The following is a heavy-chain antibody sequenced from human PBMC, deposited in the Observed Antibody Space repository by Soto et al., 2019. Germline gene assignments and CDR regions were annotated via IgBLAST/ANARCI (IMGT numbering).Heavy chain of an antibody. CDR2: ISSAGDSS. D-gene: IGHD2-2*01. J-gene: IGHJ4*02. CDR3: ARVYCSTTTCHVQAFDS. CDR1: GFTFSSYK. V-gene: IGHV3-48*03. Sequence: EVQLVESGGGLTQPGGSVRLSCAASGFTFSSYKMNWVRQAPGKTLEWVSYISSAGDSSYYADSVKSRFTISRDNAKNSLYLQMNSLRVEDTAVYYCARVYCSTTTCHVQAFDSWGQGTLVTVSS.